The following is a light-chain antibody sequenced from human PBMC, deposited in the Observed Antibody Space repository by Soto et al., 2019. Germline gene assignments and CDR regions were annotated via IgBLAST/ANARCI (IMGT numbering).Light chain of an antibody. J-gene: IGKJ5*01. CDR2: GAS. CDR3: QQYGALPR. Sequence: DIVLTQSPGTLSLSPGERATLSCMASQSVTSSYLAWYQHKPGQAPRLLIYGASSRATGIPDRFSGSGSGTDFTLTISRLEPEDFAVYFCQQYGALPRFGQGTRLEIK. CDR1: QSVTSSY. V-gene: IGKV3-20*01.